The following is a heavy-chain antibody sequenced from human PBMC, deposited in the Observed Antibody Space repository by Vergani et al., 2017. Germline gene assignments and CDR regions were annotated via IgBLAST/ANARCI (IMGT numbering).Heavy chain of an antibody. Sequence: QVQLQQWGAGLLKPSETLSLTCAVYGGSFSGYYWSWIRQPPGKGLEWIGEINHSGSTNYNPSLKSRVTISVDTSKNRFSLKLSSVTAADTAVYYCARDCCGDCYAFDIWGQGTMVTVSS. J-gene: IGHJ3*02. D-gene: IGHD2-21*01. CDR1: GGSFSGYY. CDR3: ARDCCGDCYAFDI. V-gene: IGHV4-34*01. CDR2: INHSGST.